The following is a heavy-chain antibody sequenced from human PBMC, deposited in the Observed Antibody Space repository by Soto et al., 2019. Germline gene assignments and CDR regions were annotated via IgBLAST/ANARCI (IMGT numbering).Heavy chain of an antibody. Sequence: SETLSLTCTVSGGSISSSDYYWGWIRQPPGKGLEWIGSIYQSGSTYYNPSLKRRVTITVDTSKNQFSLKLSSVTAADTAVYYCAGGIPNLVVTSLDYWGQGTQVTVSS. CDR3: AGGIPNLVVTSLDY. V-gene: IGHV4-39*01. CDR2: IYQSGST. CDR1: GGSISSSDYY. J-gene: IGHJ4*02. D-gene: IGHD2-2*01.